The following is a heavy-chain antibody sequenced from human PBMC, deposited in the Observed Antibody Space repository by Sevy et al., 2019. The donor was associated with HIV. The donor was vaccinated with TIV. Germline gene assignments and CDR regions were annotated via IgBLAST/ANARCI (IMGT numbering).Heavy chain of an antibody. J-gene: IGHJ4*02. CDR1: GFTFSSYA. CDR2: FSGSGART. D-gene: IGHD5-12*01. V-gene: IGHV3-23*01. CDR3: AKEGYGY. Sequence: GGSLRLSCAASGFTFSSYAMSWVRQAPGKGLEWVSTFSGSGARTYYADSVKGRFTISRDNSKNTLYLQMNSLRAEDTAIYFCAKEGYGYWGQGTLVTVSS.